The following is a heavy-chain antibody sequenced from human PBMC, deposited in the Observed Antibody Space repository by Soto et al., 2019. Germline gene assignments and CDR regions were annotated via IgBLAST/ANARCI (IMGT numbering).Heavy chain of an antibody. CDR1: GGTFSSYA. V-gene: IGHV1-69*13. D-gene: IGHD5-18*01. Sequence: SVKVSCKASGGTFSSYAISCVRQAPGQGLEWMGGIIPIFGTANYAQKFQGRVTITADESTSTAYMELSSLRSEDTAVYYCARQRGYSYGGVDYWGQGTLVTSPQ. CDR2: IIPIFGTA. J-gene: IGHJ4*02. CDR3: ARQRGYSYGGVDY.